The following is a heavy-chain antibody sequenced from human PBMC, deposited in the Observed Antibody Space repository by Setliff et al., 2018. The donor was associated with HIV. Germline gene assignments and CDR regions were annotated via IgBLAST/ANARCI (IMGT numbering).Heavy chain of an antibody. CDR3: ARNPDTSGYLYYYYYMDV. V-gene: IGHV1-2*02. D-gene: IGHD3-22*01. CDR2: ISPNRGAT. Sequence: ASVKVSCKASGYTFSDYYIHWVRQAPGQGLEWMGWISPNRGATNFAQKFLGRVTMTRDTSISTAYLELSSLTSDDTAVYYCARNPDTSGYLYYYYYMDVWGKGTTVTVSS. CDR1: GYTFSDYY. J-gene: IGHJ6*03.